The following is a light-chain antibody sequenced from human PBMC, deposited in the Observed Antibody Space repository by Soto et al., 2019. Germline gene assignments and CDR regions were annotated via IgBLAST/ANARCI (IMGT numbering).Light chain of an antibody. CDR2: GAS. J-gene: IGKJ5*01. Sequence: EIVLTPSPATLSLSPGESATLSCRASQSVSSNLAWYQQKPGQAPRLLIYGASTRATGIPARFSGSGSGTDFTLNISSLEPEDFALYYCQQRKNWPITFGQGTRL. V-gene: IGKV3-11*01. CDR3: QQRKNWPIT. CDR1: QSVSSN.